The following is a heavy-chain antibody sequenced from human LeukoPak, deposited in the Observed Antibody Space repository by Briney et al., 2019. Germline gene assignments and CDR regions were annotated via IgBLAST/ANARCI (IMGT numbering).Heavy chain of an antibody. D-gene: IGHD3-3*01. V-gene: IGHV3-48*03. CDR3: ARGYPYYDFWSGYYNGGVFDY. J-gene: IGHJ4*02. CDR2: ISSSGSTI. CDR1: GFTFSSYE. Sequence: GGSLRLSCAASGFTFSSYEMNWVRQAPGKGLEWVSYISSSGSTIYYADSVKGRFTISRDNAKNSLYLQMNSLRAEDTAVYYCARGYPYYDFWSGYYNGGVFDYWAREPWSPSPQ.